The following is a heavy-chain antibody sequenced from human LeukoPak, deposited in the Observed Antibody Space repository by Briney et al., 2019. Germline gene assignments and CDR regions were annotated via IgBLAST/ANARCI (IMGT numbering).Heavy chain of an antibody. CDR1: GYTFTSYD. CDR3: ARGHYGSGSYYMDYFDY. J-gene: IGHJ4*02. CDR2: MNPNSGNT. V-gene: IGHV1-8*01. D-gene: IGHD3-10*01. Sequence: ASVKVSCKASGYTFTSYDINWVRQATGQGLEWMGWMNPNSGNTGYAQKFQGRVTMTRNTSISTAYMELSSLRSEDTAVYYCARGHYGSGSYYMDYFDYWGQGTLVTVSS.